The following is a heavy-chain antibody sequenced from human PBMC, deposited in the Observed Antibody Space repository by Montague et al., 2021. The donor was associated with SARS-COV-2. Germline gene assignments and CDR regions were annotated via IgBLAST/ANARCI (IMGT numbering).Heavy chain of an antibody. Sequence: SETLSLTCSVSSGSIISSGYYWGWIRQPPGKELEWIGNIYYSGTTYYNPSLQSRGTISVDTSKYHLSLRLSSVTAADTAVYFCARGMIRGVTTPFDYWGQGSQVTVSS. D-gene: IGHD3-10*01. J-gene: IGHJ4*02. CDR3: ARGMIRGVTTPFDY. CDR1: SGSIISSGYY. CDR2: IYYSGTT. V-gene: IGHV4-39*02.